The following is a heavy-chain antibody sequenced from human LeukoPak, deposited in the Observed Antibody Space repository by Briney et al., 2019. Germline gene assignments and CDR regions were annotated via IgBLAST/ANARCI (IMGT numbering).Heavy chain of an antibody. Sequence: SETLSLTCTVSGGSISSSSYYWGWIRQPPGKGLEWIGSIYYSGSTYYNPSLKSRVTISVDTSKNQFSLKLSSVTAADTAVYYCAGHDIAVVPAYYFDYWGQGTLVTVSS. CDR1: GGSISSSSYY. CDR3: AGHDIAVVPAYYFDY. CDR2: IYYSGST. D-gene: IGHD2-2*01. V-gene: IGHV4-39*01. J-gene: IGHJ4*02.